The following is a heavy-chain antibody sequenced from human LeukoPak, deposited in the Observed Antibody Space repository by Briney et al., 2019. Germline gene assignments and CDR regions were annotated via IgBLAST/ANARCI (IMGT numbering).Heavy chain of an antibody. Sequence: SETLSLTCTVSGGSISSSSYYWGWIRQPPGKGLEWIGSIYYSGSTYYNPSLKSRVTISVDTSKNQFSLKLSSVTAPDTAVYYSARQSVGRYYYYYMDVWGKGTTVTVSS. CDR3: ARQSVGRYYYYYMDV. V-gene: IGHV4-39*01. D-gene: IGHD4-17*01. CDR1: GGSISSSSYY. CDR2: IYYSGST. J-gene: IGHJ6*03.